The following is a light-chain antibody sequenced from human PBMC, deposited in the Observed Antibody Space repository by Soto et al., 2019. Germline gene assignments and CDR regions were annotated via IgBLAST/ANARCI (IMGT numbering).Light chain of an antibody. CDR1: QSVSSN. CDR3: QQYNNWPFPSWT. V-gene: IGKV3-15*01. J-gene: IGKJ1*01. Sequence: EIVMTQSPATLSVSPGERATLSCRASQSVSSNLAWYQQKPGKAPRLLIYGASTRATGIPARFSGSGSGPEFTLTISSLQSEDFAVSYCQQYNNWPFPSWTFGQGTKVEIK. CDR2: GAS.